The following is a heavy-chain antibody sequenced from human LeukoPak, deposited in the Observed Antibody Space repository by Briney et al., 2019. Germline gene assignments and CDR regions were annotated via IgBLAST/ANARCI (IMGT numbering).Heavy chain of an antibody. V-gene: IGHV4-34*01. CDR3: ASPAPAYSSSWYGMDV. CDR2: INLSGST. Sequence: SETLSLTCAVYGGSFSGYYWSWIRQPPGKGLEWIGEINLSGSTNYNPSLKSRVTISVDTSKNQFSLKLSSVTAADTAVYYCASPAPAYSSSWYGMDVWGQGTTVTVSS. D-gene: IGHD6-13*01. CDR1: GGSFSGYY. J-gene: IGHJ6*02.